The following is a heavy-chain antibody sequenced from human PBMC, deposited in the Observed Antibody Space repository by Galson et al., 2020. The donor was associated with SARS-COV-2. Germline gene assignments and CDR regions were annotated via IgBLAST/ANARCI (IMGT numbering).Heavy chain of an antibody. J-gene: IGHJ4*02. V-gene: IGHV3-30-3*01. CDR2: ISYDGSNK. D-gene: IGHD2-21*01. CDR3: RQGGGEIFDY. Sequence: GGSLRLSCAASGFTFSSYAMHWVRQAPGKGLEWVAVISYDGSNKYYADSVKGRFTISRDNSKNTLYLQMNSLRAEDTAVYYCRQGGGEIFDYWGQGTLVTVSS. CDR1: GFTFSSYA.